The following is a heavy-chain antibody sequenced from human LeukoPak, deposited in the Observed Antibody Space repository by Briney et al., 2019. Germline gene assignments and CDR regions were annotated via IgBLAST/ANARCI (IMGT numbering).Heavy chain of an antibody. J-gene: IGHJ4*02. V-gene: IGHV4-39*01. CDR3: ARHAYSSSWSPHFDY. D-gene: IGHD6-13*01. CDR2: IYYSGST. CDR1: GGSISSSSYY. Sequence: PSETLSLTCTVSGGSISSSSYYWGWIRQPPGKGLEWIGSIYYSGSTYYNPSLKSRVTISVDTSKNQFSLKLSSVTAADTAVYYCARHAYSSSWSPHFDYWGQGTLVTVSS.